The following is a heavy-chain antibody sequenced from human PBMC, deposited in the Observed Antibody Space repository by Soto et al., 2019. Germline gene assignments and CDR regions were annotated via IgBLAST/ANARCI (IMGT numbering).Heavy chain of an antibody. J-gene: IGHJ4*02. CDR2: IYYSGST. CDR1: GGSISSYY. Sequence: PSETLSLTCTVSGGSISSYYWSWIRQPPGKGLEWIGYIYYSGSTNYNPSLKSRVTISVDTSKNQFSLKLSSVTAADTAVYYCARDFGPVSSGELDYCCQGTLVTVSS. D-gene: IGHD3-10*01. CDR3: ARDFGPVSSGELDY. V-gene: IGHV4-59*01.